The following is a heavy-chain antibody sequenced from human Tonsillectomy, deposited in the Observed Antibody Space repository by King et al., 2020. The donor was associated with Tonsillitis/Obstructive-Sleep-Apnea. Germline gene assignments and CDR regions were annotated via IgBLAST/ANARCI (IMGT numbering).Heavy chain of an antibody. CDR1: GYSFASYW. CDR3: ARRLHYYDSSGYPYYFDY. Sequence: VQLVQSGAEVKKPGESLKISCKGSGYSFASYWIGWVRQMPGKGLEWMGIMYPGDSDTRYSPSFQGQVTISADKSITTAYLQWSSLKASDTAMYYCARRLHYYDSSGYPYYFDYWGQGTLVTVSS. V-gene: IGHV5-51*01. D-gene: IGHD3-22*01. CDR2: MYPGDSDT. J-gene: IGHJ4*02.